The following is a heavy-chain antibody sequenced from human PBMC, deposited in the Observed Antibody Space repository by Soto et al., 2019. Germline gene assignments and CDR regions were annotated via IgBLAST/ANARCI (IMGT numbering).Heavy chain of an antibody. J-gene: IGHJ5*02. D-gene: IGHD2-2*01. CDR1: GGSISSYY. V-gene: IGHV4-59*08. Sequence: SETPSLTCTVSGGSISSYYWSWIRQPPGKGLEWIGYIYYSGSTNYNPSLKSRVTISVDTSKNQFSLKLSSVTAADTAVYYCARRDGSSQSPNWFDTWGQGTLVTVSS. CDR2: IYYSGST. CDR3: ARRDGSSQSPNWFDT.